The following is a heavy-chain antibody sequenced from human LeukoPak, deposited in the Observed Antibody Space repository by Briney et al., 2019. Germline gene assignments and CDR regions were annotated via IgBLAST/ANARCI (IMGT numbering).Heavy chain of an antibody. Sequence: GGSLRLSCAASGFTFSSYSMNWVRQAPGKGLEWVSSISSSSSYIYYADSVKGRFTISRDNAENSLYLQMNSLRAEDTAVYYCARDSIAAAGFFDYWGQGTLVTVSS. CDR2: ISSSSSYI. CDR1: GFTFSSYS. J-gene: IGHJ4*02. CDR3: ARDSIAAAGFFDY. D-gene: IGHD6-13*01. V-gene: IGHV3-21*01.